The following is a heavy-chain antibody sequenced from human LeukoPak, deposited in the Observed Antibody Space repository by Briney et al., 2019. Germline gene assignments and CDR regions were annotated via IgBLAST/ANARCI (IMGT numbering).Heavy chain of an antibody. V-gene: IGHV4-31*03. Sequence: SETLSLTCTVSGGSISSGGYYWSWIRQHPGKGLEWIGYIYYSGSTHYNPSLKSRVTISVDTSKNQFSLKLSSVTAADTAVYYCARRAGGNSGVQYWYFDLWGRGTLVTVSS. J-gene: IGHJ2*01. CDR2: IYYSGST. CDR3: ARRAGGNSGVQYWYFDL. CDR1: GGSISSGGYY. D-gene: IGHD4-23*01.